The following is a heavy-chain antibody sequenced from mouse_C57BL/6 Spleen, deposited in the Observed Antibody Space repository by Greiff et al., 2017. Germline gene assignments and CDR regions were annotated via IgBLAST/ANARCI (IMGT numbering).Heavy chain of an antibody. CDR2: INPDNGGT. CDR1: GYTFTDYY. CDR3: ARLGRVYAMDY. J-gene: IGHJ4*01. Sequence: VQLQQSGPELVKPGASVKISCKASGYTFTDYYMNWVKQSHGKSLEWIGDINPDNGGTNYNQKFKGKATLTVDKSSSTAYMELRSLTSEDSAVYYCARLGRVYAMDYWGKGTSVTVSS. D-gene: IGHD4-1*01. V-gene: IGHV1-26*01.